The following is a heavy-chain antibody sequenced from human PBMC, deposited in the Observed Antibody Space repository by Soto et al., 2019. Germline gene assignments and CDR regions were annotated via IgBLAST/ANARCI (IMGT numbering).Heavy chain of an antibody. D-gene: IGHD4-17*01. J-gene: IGHJ5*02. Sequence: GASVKVSCKASGYTFTSYYIHWVRQAPGQGLEWMGVINPSGGSTSYAQNFQGRVTMTRDTSTSTVYMELSSLSSEATAVYYCVRETTPTRWFDPWGHGTVVTVYS. V-gene: IGHV1-46*03. CDR2: INPSGGST. CDR1: GYTFTSYY. CDR3: VRETTPTRWFDP.